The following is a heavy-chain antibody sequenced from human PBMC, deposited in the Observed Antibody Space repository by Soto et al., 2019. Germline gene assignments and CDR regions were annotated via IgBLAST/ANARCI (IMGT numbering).Heavy chain of an antibody. CDR1: GYTFTGYY. J-gene: IGHJ4*02. V-gene: IGHV1-2*04. CDR3: ATSPANRGWYSYFDY. CDR2: INPNSGDT. D-gene: IGHD6-19*01. Sequence: GASVKVSCKASGYTFTGYYLRWTQQSPEQGLEWMGWINPNSGDTNYAQKFQGWVTMTSDTSINTAYMELSRLRSDDTAIYYCATSPANRGWYSYFDYWGKGTLVTVSS.